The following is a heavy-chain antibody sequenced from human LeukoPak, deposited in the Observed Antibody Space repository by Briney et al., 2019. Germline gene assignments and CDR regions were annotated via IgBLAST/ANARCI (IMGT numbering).Heavy chain of an antibody. D-gene: IGHD1-7*01. J-gene: IGHJ4*02. CDR2: IYYSGRT. CDR3: ARAELELPRNPGTISQYYFDY. CDR1: GGSISSYY. V-gene: IGHV4-59*05. Sequence: SETLSLTCTVSGGSISSYYWSWIRQPPGKGLEWIGSIYYSGRTYYNPSLKSRVTISVDTSKNQFSLKLSSVTAADTAVYYCARAELELPRNPGTISQYYFDYWGQGTLVTVSS.